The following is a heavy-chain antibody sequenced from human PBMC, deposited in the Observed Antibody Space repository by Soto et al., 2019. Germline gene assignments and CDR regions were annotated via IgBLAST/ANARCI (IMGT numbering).Heavy chain of an antibody. Sequence: GGSLRLSCSASGFNFNSYTINWVRQAPGKRLEWLSSISSSGYIFSTDSVRGRFTISRDNSKNTLYLQMNSLRAEDTAVYYCAKAGYYDSSGYSYFDYWGQGTRVTVSS. J-gene: IGHJ4*02. D-gene: IGHD3-22*01. CDR2: ISSSGYI. CDR3: AKAGYYDSSGYSYFDY. CDR1: GFNFNSYT. V-gene: IGHV3-21*04.